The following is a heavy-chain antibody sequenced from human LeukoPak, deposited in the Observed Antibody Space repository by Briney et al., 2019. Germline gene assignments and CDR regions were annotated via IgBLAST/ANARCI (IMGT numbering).Heavy chain of an antibody. CDR3: ARDLHDSSGTDAFDI. Sequence: ASVKVSCKASGYTFTGYYMHWVRQAPGQGLEWMGWINPNSGGTNYAQKFQGRVTMTRDTSISTAYMELSRLRSDDTAVYYCARDLHDSSGTDAFDIWGQGTMVTVSS. V-gene: IGHV1-2*02. D-gene: IGHD3-22*01. CDR1: GYTFTGYY. J-gene: IGHJ3*02. CDR2: INPNSGGT.